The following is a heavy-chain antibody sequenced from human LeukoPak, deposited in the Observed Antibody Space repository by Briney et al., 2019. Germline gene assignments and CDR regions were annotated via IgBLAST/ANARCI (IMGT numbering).Heavy chain of an antibody. J-gene: IGHJ6*02. CDR3: AKDSGGDYYGMDV. Sequence: GGSLRLSCAASGFTFSSYGMHWVRQAPGKGLEWVAVIWYDGSNKYYADSVKGRFTISRDNSKNTLYLQMNSLRAEDTAVYYCAKDSGGDYYGMDVWGQGTTVTVSS. CDR1: GFTFSSYG. CDR2: IWYDGSNK. D-gene: IGHD3-10*01. V-gene: IGHV3-33*06.